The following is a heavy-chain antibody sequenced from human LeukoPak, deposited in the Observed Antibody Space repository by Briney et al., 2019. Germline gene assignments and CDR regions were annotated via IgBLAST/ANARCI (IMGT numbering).Heavy chain of an antibody. J-gene: IGHJ6*02. CDR3: AKDYGDYYYYGMDV. V-gene: IGHV3-9*02. D-gene: IGHD4-17*01. CDR2: ISWNSGSI. Sequence: GGSLRLSCAASGFTSDDYAMHWVRPAPGKGLEWVSGISWNSGSIGYADSVKGRFTISRDNAKNSLYLQMNSLRAEDTALYYCAKDYGDYYYYGMDVWGQGTTVTVSS. CDR1: GFTSDDYA.